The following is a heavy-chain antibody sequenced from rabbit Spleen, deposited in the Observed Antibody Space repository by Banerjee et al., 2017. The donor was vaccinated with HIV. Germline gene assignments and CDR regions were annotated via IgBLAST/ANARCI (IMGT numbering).Heavy chain of an antibody. V-gene: IGHV1S40*01. CDR2: IDAGSSVFS. Sequence: QSLEESGGDLVKPGASLTLTCTASGVSFSGSAYMCWVRQAPGKGLEWIACIDAGSSVFSYFACWAKGRFTIKTTSSTTVPQKTTRLAAADAASYFGARDASSSFSSFGMDLWGPGTLVTVS. J-gene: IGHJ6*01. CDR3: ARDASSSFSSFGMDL. CDR1: GVSFSGSAY. D-gene: IGHD8-1*01.